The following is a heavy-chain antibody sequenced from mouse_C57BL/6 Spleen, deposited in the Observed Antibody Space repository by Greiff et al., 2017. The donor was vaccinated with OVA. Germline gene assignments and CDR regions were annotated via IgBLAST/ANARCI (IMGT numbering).Heavy chain of an antibody. Sequence: QVQLQQPGAELVKPGASVKLSCKASGYTFTSYWMQLVKQRPGQGLAWIGELDPSDSYPTYNQQFKGKANLTVDTSSSTAYMQLSSLTSEDSAVYYCARGAQATWFAYWGQGTLVTVSA. CDR2: LDPSDSYP. CDR1: GYTFTSYW. D-gene: IGHD3-2*02. V-gene: IGHV1-50*01. J-gene: IGHJ3*01. CDR3: ARGAQATWFAY.